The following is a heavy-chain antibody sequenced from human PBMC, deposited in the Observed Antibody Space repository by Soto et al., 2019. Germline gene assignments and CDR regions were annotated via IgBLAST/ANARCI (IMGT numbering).Heavy chain of an antibody. V-gene: IGHV1-69*13. CDR2: IIPIFGTA. Sequence: SVKVSCKASGGTFSSYAISWVRQAPGQGLEWMGGIIPIFGTANYAQKFQGRVTITADESTSTAYMGLSSLRSEDTAVYYCARSQAYYYYGMDVWGQGTTVTVSS. CDR3: ARSQAYYYYGMDV. J-gene: IGHJ6*02. CDR1: GGTFSSYA.